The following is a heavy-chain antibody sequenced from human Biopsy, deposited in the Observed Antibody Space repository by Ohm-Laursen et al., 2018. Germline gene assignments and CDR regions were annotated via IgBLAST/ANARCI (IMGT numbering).Heavy chain of an antibody. V-gene: IGHV1-69*06. CDR3: ATKLTGYFHH. CDR2: NIPILGTG. D-gene: IGHD3-9*01. CDR1: GGTFSNYG. Sequence: SVKVSCKAPGGTFSNYGVNWVRQAPGQGLEGLGGNIPILGTGNYAQKFPDRVTVAADTSTSTATMELRSLQSDDTAVYYCATKLTGYFHHWGQGTLVIVSS. J-gene: IGHJ1*01.